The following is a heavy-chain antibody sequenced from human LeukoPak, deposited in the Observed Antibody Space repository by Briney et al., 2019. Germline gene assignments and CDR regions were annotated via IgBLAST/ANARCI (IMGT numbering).Heavy chain of an antibody. CDR1: GYTFTSYG. Sequence: GASVKVSCKASGYTFTSYGISWVRQAPGQGLEWMGWISAYNGNTNYAQKLQGRVTMTTDTSTSTAYMELRSLRSDDTAVYYCARDRPFPDSGSSTDFDYWGQGTLVTVSS. V-gene: IGHV1-18*01. J-gene: IGHJ4*02. D-gene: IGHD1-26*01. CDR3: ARDRPFPDSGSSTDFDY. CDR2: ISAYNGNT.